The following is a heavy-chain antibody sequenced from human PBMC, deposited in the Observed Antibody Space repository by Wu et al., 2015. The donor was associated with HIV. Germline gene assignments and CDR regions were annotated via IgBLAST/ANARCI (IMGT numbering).Heavy chain of an antibody. CDR2: IIPIFGTA. Sequence: QVQLVQSGAEVKKPGSSVKVSCKASGGTFSSYAISWVRQAPGQGLEWMGGIIPIFGTANYAQKFQGRVTITADESTSTAYMELSSLRSEDTAVYYCATTPADIGGTNNQKDYWGQGTLVTVSS. CDR1: GGTFSSYA. D-gene: IGHD1-1*01. J-gene: IGHJ4*02. V-gene: IGHV1-69*12. CDR3: ATTPADIGGTNNQKDY.